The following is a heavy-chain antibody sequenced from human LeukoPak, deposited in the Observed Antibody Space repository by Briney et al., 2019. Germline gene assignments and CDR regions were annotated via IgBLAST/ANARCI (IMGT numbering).Heavy chain of an antibody. CDR1: GFTFSSYA. J-gene: IGHJ4*02. D-gene: IGHD4-17*01. CDR2: TRYDGSDK. V-gene: IGHV3-30*02. CDR3: ATPPHDYGDYYFDF. Sequence: HTGGSLRLSCAASGFTFSSYAMHWVRQAPGKGLEWVAFTRYDGSDKYYTDSVKGRFTISRDNSKNTLYLQMNSLRTEDTAVYYCATPPHDYGDYYFDFWGQGTLVTVSS.